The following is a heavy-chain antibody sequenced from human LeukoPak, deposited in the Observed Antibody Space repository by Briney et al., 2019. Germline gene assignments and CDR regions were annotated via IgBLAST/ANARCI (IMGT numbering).Heavy chain of an antibody. CDR3: ARDARSGPFDY. Sequence: ASVKVSCKASGYTFTSYAMNWARQAPGQGLEWMGWINTNTGNPTYAQGFTGRFVFSLDTSASTAYLQISSLKTEDTAVYYCARDARSGPFDYWGQGTLVTVSS. J-gene: IGHJ4*02. V-gene: IGHV7-4-1*02. CDR1: GYTFTSYA. CDR2: INTNTGNP.